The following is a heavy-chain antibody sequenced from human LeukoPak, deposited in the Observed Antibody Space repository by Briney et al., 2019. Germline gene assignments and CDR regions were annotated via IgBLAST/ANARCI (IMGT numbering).Heavy chain of an antibody. CDR2: MNPNSGNT. CDR3: ARGYVDTAMVDLFDY. V-gene: IGHV1-8*01. CDR1: GYTFTSYD. J-gene: IGHJ4*02. D-gene: IGHD5-18*01. Sequence: ASVKVPCKASGYTFTSYDINWVRQATGQGLEWMGWMNPNSGNTGYAQKFQGRVTMTRNTSISTAYMELSSLRSEDTAVYYCARGYVDTAMVDLFDYWGQGTLVTVSS.